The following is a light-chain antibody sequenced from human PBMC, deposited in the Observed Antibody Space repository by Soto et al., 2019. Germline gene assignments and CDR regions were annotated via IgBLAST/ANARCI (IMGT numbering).Light chain of an antibody. V-gene: IGLV2-14*01. CDR2: EVT. J-gene: IGLJ1*01. Sequence: QSVLTQPASVYGSPGQSITISCTGTSRDVGGYNYVSWYQQHPGKAPKLMIYEVTNRPSGVSNRFSGSKSANTASLTISGLQAEDEADYYCSSYSRSSTLDVFGTGTKVTVL. CDR1: SRDVGGYNY. CDR3: SSYSRSSTLDV.